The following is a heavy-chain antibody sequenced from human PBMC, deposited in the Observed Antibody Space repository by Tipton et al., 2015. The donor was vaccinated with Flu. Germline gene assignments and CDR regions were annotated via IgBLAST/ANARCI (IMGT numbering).Heavy chain of an antibody. Sequence: SLRLSCAASGFTVSTTYMSWVRQAPGKGLEWVSVIYSGGSTYYTDSVKGRFTISRDNSKNTLCLQMNSLRAEDTAVYYCASAPTGNYYFDSWGQGSLVTVSS. D-gene: IGHD4-23*01. J-gene: IGHJ4*02. CDR2: IYSGGST. CDR1: GFTVSTTY. V-gene: IGHV3-66*01. CDR3: ASAPTGNYYFDS.